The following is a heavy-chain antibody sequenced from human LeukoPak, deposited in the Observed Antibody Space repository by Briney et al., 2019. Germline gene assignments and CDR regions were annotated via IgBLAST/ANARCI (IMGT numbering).Heavy chain of an antibody. D-gene: IGHD1-26*01. CDR1: GFTFSSYG. CDR3: GSIAYGK. V-gene: IGHV3-30*03. J-gene: IGHJ4*02. Sequence: GGSLRLSCAASGFTFSSYGMHWVRQAPGKGLEWVAVISYDGSNKYYADSVKGRFTISRDNSKNTLYLQMNSLRADDTAVYYCGSIAYGKWGQGTLVTVST. CDR2: ISYDGSNK.